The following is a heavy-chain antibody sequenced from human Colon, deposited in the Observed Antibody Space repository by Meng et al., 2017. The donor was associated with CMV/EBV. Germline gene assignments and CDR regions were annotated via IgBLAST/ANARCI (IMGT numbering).Heavy chain of an antibody. V-gene: IGHV3-74*01. J-gene: IGHJ6*02. CDR2: INSDGRAR. Sequence: GESLKISCAASGFSFSTSWMHWVRQTPGKGLVWVSHINSDGRARRYADSVKGRFSISRDNAKNTLYLQMNSLRAEDTAVYFCARAKFTIFGVTGDYYGLDVWGQGTTVTVSS. CDR3: ARAKFTIFGVTGDYYGLDV. D-gene: IGHD3-3*01. CDR1: GFSFSTSW.